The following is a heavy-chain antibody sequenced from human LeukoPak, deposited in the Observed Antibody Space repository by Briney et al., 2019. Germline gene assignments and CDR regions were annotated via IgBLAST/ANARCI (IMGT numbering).Heavy chain of an antibody. V-gene: IGHV3-20*04. J-gene: IGHJ4*02. CDR2: INWNGGST. Sequence: GSLRLSCSASGFPFSSYSLNWVRQAPRKGLEWVSGINWNGGSTGYADSVKGRFTISRDNAKNSLYLQMNSLRAEDTALYYCAREGGYSYGPFDYWGQGTLVTVSS. CDR3: AREGGYSYGPFDY. CDR1: GFPFSSYS. D-gene: IGHD5-18*01.